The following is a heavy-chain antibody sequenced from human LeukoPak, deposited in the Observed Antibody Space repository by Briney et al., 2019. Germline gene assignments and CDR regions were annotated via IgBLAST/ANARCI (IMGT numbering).Heavy chain of an antibody. CDR1: GFTFSNAW. CDR3: ARDLGITIFGVFDY. V-gene: IGHV3-7*01. J-gene: IGHJ4*02. CDR2: IKQDGSEK. D-gene: IGHD3-3*01. Sequence: GGSLRLSCAAPGFTFSNAWMNWVRQAPGKGLEWVANIKQDGSEKYYVDSVKGRFTISRDNAKNSLYLQMNSLRAEDTAVYYCARDLGITIFGVFDYWGQGTLVTVSS.